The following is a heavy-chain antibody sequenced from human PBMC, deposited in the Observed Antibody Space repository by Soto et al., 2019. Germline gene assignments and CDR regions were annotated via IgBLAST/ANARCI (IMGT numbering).Heavy chain of an antibody. D-gene: IGHD2-15*01. J-gene: IGHJ5*01. CDR3: AHAMLYCTGGSCSTWFDS. Sequence: QITLKESGPTLVKPTQTLTLTCTFSGFSLSTHGVGVGWIRQPAGKALEWLALIYWDDDKRYSASLNSRLTITKDTSKNQVVLTMTNVDPVDTATYYFAHAMLYCTGGSCSTWFDSWGPGTLVTVSS. CDR2: IYWDDDK. V-gene: IGHV2-5*02. CDR1: GFSLSTHGVG.